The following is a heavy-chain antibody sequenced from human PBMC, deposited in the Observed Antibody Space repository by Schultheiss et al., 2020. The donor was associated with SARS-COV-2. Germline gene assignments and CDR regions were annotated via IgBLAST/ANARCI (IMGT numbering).Heavy chain of an antibody. CDR1: GYTFTGYY. CDR3: ARDPRHCSGGSCYPGRYYGMDV. V-gene: IGHV1-2*04. D-gene: IGHD2-15*01. CDR2: INPNSGGT. J-gene: IGHJ6*02. Sequence: ASVKVSCKASGYTFTGYYMHWVRQAPGQGLEWMGWINPNSGGTNYAQKFQGWVTMTRDTSISTAYMELSRLRSDDTAVYYCARDPRHCSGGSCYPGRYYGMDVWGQGTTVTVSS.